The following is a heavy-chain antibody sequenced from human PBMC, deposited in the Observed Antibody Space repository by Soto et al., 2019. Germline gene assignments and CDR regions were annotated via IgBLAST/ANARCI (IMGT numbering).Heavy chain of an antibody. CDR3: ANPTLRYFDWLSDWGHAFDI. CDR2: ISGSGGSA. J-gene: IGHJ3*02. Sequence: PGGSLRLSSAAFRFTFSSYAMSWVRQAPGKGLEWVSAISGSGGSAYYADSVKGRFTISIDNSKNTLYLQMNSLRAEDTAVYYCANPTLRYFDWLSDWGHAFDIWGQGTMVTVSS. CDR1: RFTFSSYA. D-gene: IGHD3-9*01. V-gene: IGHV3-23*01.